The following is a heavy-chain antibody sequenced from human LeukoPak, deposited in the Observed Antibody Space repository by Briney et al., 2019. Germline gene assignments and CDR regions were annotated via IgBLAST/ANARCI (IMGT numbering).Heavy chain of an antibody. V-gene: IGHV1-18*01. D-gene: IGHD2-2*01. Sequence: ASVKVSCKASGYTFTSYGISWVRQAPGQGLEWMGWIRAYNGNTNYAQKLQGRVTMTTDTSTSTAYMELRSLRSDDTAVYYCARDGDCSSTSCRRGFDPWGQGTLVTVSS. CDR2: IRAYNGNT. CDR1: GYTFTSYG. CDR3: ARDGDCSSTSCRRGFDP. J-gene: IGHJ5*02.